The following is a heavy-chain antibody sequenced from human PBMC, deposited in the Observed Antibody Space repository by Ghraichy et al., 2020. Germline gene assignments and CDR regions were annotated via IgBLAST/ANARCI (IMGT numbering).Heavy chain of an antibody. CDR3: AKGVVVAEDNAFDI. Sequence: GESLNISCAASGFTFSSYAMSWVRQAPGKGLEWVSAISGSGGSTYYADSVKGRFTISRDNSKNTLYLQMNSLRAEDTAVYYCAKGVVVAEDNAFDIWGQGTMVTVSS. CDR2: ISGSGGST. J-gene: IGHJ3*02. V-gene: IGHV3-23*01. CDR1: GFTFSSYA. D-gene: IGHD2-15*01.